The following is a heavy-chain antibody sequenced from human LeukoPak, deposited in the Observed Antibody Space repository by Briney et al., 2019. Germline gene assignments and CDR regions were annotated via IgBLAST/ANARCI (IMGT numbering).Heavy chain of an antibody. CDR2: ISGSGGST. J-gene: IGHJ4*02. CDR3: AKDRCSGGSCYFDY. V-gene: IGHV3-23*01. D-gene: IGHD2-15*01. Sequence: PGGSLRLSCAASGFTFSSYSMNWVRQAPGKGLEWVSAISGSGGSTYYADSVKGRFTISRDNSKNTLYLQMNSLRAEDTAVYYCAKDRCSGGSCYFDYWGQGTLVTVSS. CDR1: GFTFSSYS.